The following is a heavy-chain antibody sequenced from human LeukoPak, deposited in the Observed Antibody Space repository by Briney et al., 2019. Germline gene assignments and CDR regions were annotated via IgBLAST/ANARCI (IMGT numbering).Heavy chain of an antibody. Sequence: GGSLRLSCAASGFTFKNYWMAWVRLTPGKGLEWVAHIKEDGTQRYYVDSVKGRFTISKDDAKNSLYLQMNTLTDEDTAVYYCVRGGWELDYWGQGILVIVYS. CDR3: VRGGWELDY. CDR2: IKEDGTQR. V-gene: IGHV3-7*01. CDR1: GFTFKNYW. D-gene: IGHD4-23*01. J-gene: IGHJ4*02.